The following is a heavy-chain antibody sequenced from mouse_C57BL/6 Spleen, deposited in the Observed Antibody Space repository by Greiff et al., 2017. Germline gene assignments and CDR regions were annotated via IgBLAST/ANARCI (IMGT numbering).Heavy chain of an antibody. V-gene: IGHV14-2*01. J-gene: IGHJ3*01. CDR2: IDPEDGET. Sequence: EVQLQQSGAELVKPGASVKLSCTASGFNITDYYMHWVKQRTEQGLEWIGRIDPEDGETKYAPKFQGKATITVDTSSNTAYLQLSSLTSKDSAVYYCARSRYDGYIAWFAYWGQGTLVTVSA. CDR3: ARSRYDGYIAWFAY. D-gene: IGHD2-3*01. CDR1: GFNITDYY.